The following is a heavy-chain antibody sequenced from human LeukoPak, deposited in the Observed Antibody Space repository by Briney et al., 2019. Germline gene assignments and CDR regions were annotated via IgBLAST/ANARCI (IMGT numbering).Heavy chain of an antibody. CDR3: ARNHPRYCSSTSCYTMDY. CDR2: ISSSSSTI. V-gene: IGHV3-48*01. D-gene: IGHD2-2*02. J-gene: IGHJ4*02. CDR1: GFTFSSYA. Sequence: GGSLRLSCAASGFTFSSYAMSWVRQASGKGLEWVSYISSSSSTIYYADSVKGRFTISRDNAKNSLYLQMNSLRAEDTAVYYCARNHPRYCSSTSCYTMDYWGQGTLVTVSS.